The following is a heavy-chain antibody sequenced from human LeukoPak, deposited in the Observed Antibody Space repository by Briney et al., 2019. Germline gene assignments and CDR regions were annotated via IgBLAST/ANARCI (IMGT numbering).Heavy chain of an antibody. CDR2: IYHSGST. D-gene: IGHD2-2*01. V-gene: IGHV4-30-2*01. CDR1: GGSISSGGYY. CDR3: AREGSGAPRMEPAAINY. Sequence: SETLSLTCTVSGGSISSGGYYWSWIRQPPGKGLEWIGYIYHSGSTYYNPSLKSRVTISVDRSKNQFSLKLSSVTAADTAVYYCAREGSGAPRMEPAAINYWGQGTLVTVSS. J-gene: IGHJ4*02.